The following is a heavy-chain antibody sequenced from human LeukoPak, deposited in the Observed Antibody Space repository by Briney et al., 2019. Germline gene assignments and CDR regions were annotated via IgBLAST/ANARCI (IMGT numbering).Heavy chain of an antibody. Sequence: SETLSLTCTVSGDSITSTYWSWIRQPPGKGLEYLGYIYYNGDTNYNPSLRGRLTLSPDMSKNQFSLKLTSVTAADTAVYFCAKTARVPYYWGQGILVTVSS. CDR1: GDSITSTY. CDR2: IYYNGDT. J-gene: IGHJ4*02. V-gene: IGHV4-59*08. CDR3: AKTARVPYY. D-gene: IGHD3-16*01.